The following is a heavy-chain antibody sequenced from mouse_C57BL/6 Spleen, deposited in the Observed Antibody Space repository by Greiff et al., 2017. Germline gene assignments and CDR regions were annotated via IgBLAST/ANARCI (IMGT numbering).Heavy chain of an antibody. CDR3: ARTYDGYLWFAY. CDR2: IDPSDSYT. J-gene: IGHJ3*01. D-gene: IGHD2-3*01. CDR1: GYTFTSYW. V-gene: IGHV1-69*01. Sequence: QVQLQQPGAELVMPGASVKLSCKASGYTFTSYWMHWVKQRPGQGLEWIGEIDPSDSYTNYNQKFKGKSPLTVDKSSSTAYMQLSILTSEDSAVYYCARTYDGYLWFAYWGQGTLVTVSA.